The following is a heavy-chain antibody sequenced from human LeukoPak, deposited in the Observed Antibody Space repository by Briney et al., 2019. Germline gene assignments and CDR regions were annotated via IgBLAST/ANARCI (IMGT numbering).Heavy chain of an antibody. V-gene: IGHV4-34*01. D-gene: IGHD1-26*01. CDR2: INHSGST. CDR3: ARDWYSGSYWRVDAFDI. J-gene: IGHJ3*02. Sequence: SETLSHTCAVYGGSFSGYYWSGIRQPPGKGLEWIGEINHSGSTYYNPSLKSRVPISVDTSKNQFSLKLSSVTAADTAVYYCARDWYSGSYWRVDAFDIWGQGTMVTVSS. CDR1: GGSFSGYY.